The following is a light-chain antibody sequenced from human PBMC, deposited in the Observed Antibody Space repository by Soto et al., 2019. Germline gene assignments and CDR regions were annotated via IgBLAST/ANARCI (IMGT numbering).Light chain of an antibody. Sequence: EIVMTQSPATLSVSPGERGTLSCRASQSVSSDLAWYQQKPGQAPRLLIYGASTRATGIPARFSGSGSGTEFTLTISSLQSEDFAVYYCQQRSNWPPITFGQGTRLEIK. CDR1: QSVSSD. J-gene: IGKJ5*01. CDR3: QQRSNWPPIT. CDR2: GAS. V-gene: IGKV3-15*01.